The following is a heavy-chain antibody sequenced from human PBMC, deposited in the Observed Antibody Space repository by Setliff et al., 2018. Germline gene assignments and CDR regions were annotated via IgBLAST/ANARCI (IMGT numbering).Heavy chain of an antibody. CDR1: GGTFSSYG. J-gene: IGHJ6*03. CDR2: TIPIFGTT. Sequence: SVKVSCKASGGTFSSYGISWVRQAPGQGLEWMGGTIPIFGTTNYAQKFRGRVTIITDESTSTAFMQLSSLRSEDTAVYYCVREGVDSRSSTDYRYYMDVWGKGTTVTVSS. CDR3: VREGVDSRSSTDYRYYMDV. D-gene: IGHD3-22*01. V-gene: IGHV1-69*05.